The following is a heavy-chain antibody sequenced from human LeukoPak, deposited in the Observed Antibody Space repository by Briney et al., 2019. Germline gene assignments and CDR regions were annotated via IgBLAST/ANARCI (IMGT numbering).Heavy chain of an antibody. V-gene: IGHV4-39*06. CDR1: GGSISSSSYY. D-gene: IGHD5-18*01. CDR3: ARWGYSYGPFDY. CDR2: INHSGST. Sequence: SETLSLTCTVSGGSISSSSYYWGWIRQPPGKGLEWIGEINHSGSTNYNPSLKSRVTISVDTSKNQFPLKLSSVTAADTAVYYCARWGYSYGPFDYWGQGTLVTVSS. J-gene: IGHJ4*02.